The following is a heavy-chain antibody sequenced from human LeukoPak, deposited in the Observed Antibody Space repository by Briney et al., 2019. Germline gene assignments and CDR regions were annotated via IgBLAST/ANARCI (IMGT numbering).Heavy chain of an antibody. J-gene: IGHJ4*02. D-gene: IGHD5-12*01. CDR1: GGSFSGYY. CDR2: INHSGST. Sequence: PSETLSLTCAVYGGSFSGYYWSWIRQPPGKGLEWIGEINHSGSTNYNPSLKSRVTISVDTSKNQFPLKLSSVTAADTAVYYCASRGSADYWGQGTLVTVSS. V-gene: IGHV4-34*01. CDR3: ASRGSADY.